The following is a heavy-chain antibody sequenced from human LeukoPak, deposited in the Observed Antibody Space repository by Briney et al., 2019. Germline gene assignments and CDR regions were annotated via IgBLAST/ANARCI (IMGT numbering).Heavy chain of an antibody. CDR3: ASGGHVDY. CDR1: GFIFSSYW. V-gene: IGHV3-7*01. D-gene: IGHD3-16*01. CDR2: INQDGSEK. Sequence: QHGGSLRLSCVASGFIFSSYWMTWVRLAPGKGLEWVANINQDGSEKYYVDSVKGRFTISRDNAKNSLYLQMNSLRAEDTAVYYCASGGHVDYCGQGTLVTVSS. J-gene: IGHJ4*02.